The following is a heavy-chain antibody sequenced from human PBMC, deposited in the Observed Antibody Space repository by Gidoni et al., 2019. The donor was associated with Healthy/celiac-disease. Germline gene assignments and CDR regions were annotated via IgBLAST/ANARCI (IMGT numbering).Heavy chain of an antibody. CDR3: ASSTYYDFWSGYSTGGRYYYGMDV. Sequence: QVQLQQWGAGLLKPSETLSLTCAVSGGSFSGYYWSWIRQPPGKGLEWIGEINHSGNTNYNPSLKSRVTISVDTSKNQFSLKLSSVTAADTAVYYCASSTYYDFWSGYSTGGRYYYGMDVWGQGTTVTVSS. V-gene: IGHV4-34*01. D-gene: IGHD3-3*01. CDR1: GGSFSGYY. CDR2: INHSGNT. J-gene: IGHJ6*02.